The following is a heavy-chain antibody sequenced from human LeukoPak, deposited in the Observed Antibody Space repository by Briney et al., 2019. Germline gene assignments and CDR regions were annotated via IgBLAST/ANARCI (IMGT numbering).Heavy chain of an antibody. CDR2: ISGNGVNT. CDR1: GFTFSNYA. Sequence: PGGSLRLPCAASGFTFSNYAMSWVRQAPGKGLEWVSAISGNGVNTYYADSVKGRFTISRDNSKNTLYLQANSLTFEDTAVYYCAKKSPYGGRDYWGQGTLVTVSS. D-gene: IGHD4-23*01. J-gene: IGHJ4*02. V-gene: IGHV3-23*01. CDR3: AKKSPYGGRDY.